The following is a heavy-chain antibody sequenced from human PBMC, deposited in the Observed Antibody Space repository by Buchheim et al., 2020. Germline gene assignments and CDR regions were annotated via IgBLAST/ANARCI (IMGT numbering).Heavy chain of an antibody. D-gene: IGHD3-10*01. CDR3: ASWVRGDFYYYGMDV. CDR1: GGSISSGGYY. Sequence: QVQLQESGPGLVKPSQTLSLTCSVSGGSISSGGYYWSWIRQHPGKGLEWIGHTHYSGSTSYNSYLKSRVTILVDTSKNQFSLKLSSVTAADTAVYYCASWVRGDFYYYGMDVWGQGTT. J-gene: IGHJ6*02. CDR2: THYSGST. V-gene: IGHV4-31*03.